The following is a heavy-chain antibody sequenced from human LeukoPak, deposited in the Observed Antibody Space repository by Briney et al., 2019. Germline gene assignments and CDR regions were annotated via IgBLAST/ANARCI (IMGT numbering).Heavy chain of an antibody. J-gene: IGHJ4*02. D-gene: IGHD3-22*01. Sequence: GGSLRLSCAASGFTFSSYAMHWVRQAPGKGLEWVAVISYDGSNKYYADSVKGRFTISRDNSKNTLYLQMNSLRAEDTAVYYCARDSGYYDSSGSGDYWGQGTLVTVSS. CDR2: ISYDGSNK. CDR1: GFTFSSYA. CDR3: ARDSGYYDSSGSGDY. V-gene: IGHV3-30*04.